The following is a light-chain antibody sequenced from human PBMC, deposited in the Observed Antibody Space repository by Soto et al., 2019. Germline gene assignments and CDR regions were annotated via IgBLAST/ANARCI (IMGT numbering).Light chain of an antibody. V-gene: IGKV3-15*01. J-gene: IGKJ1*01. CDR3: QQYHTSPLM. CDR2: GAS. Sequence: EIVMTQSPATLSVSPGERATLSCRASQSVSSNLAWYQQKPGQAPRLLIYGASTRATGIPARFSGSGSGTEFTLTISSLQSEDFAVYYCQQYHTSPLMFGQGTKVEIK. CDR1: QSVSSN.